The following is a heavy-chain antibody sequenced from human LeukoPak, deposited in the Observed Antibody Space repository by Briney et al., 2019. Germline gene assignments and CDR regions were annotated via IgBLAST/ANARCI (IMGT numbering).Heavy chain of an antibody. CDR2: ISSSGNFI. J-gene: IGHJ4*02. CDR1: GFSFSSYS. CDR3: AREAYTNGRHSDY. D-gene: IGHD6-19*01. Sequence: PGGSLRLSCAASGFSFSSYSMNWVRQAPGQGLEWASSISSSGNFIYYADSVRGRFTISRDNAKRSLFLHINSLRAEDTAVYYCAREAYTNGRHSDYWGQGTLVTVSS. V-gene: IGHV3-21*01.